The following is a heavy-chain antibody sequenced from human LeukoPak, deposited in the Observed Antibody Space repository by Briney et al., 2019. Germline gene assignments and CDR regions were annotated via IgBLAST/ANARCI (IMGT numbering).Heavy chain of an antibody. D-gene: IGHD6-6*01. CDR1: GGSFSGYY. CDR3: ARIAARTAY. CDR2: INHSGST. V-gene: IGHV4-34*01. J-gene: IGHJ4*02. Sequence: SETLSLTCAVYGGSFSGYYWSWIRQPPGKGLEWIGEINHSGSTNYHPPLKSRVTISVDTSKNQFSLKLSSVTAADTAVYYCARIAARTAYWGQGTLVTVSS.